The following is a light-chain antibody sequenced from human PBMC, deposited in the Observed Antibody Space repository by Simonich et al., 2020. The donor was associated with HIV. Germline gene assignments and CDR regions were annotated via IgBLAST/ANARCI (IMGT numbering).Light chain of an antibody. Sequence: DIVMTQSPDSLSVSLGERATINCKSSQSVLYSSNNKNSLSWYQQKPGQPPKLLIYWESTRESGVPDRFSGSGSGTDFTLTTSSLQDEDVAVYYCQQYNNWPSFGGGTKVELK. V-gene: IGKV4-1*01. CDR3: QQYNNWPS. CDR2: WES. CDR1: QSVLYSSNNKNS. J-gene: IGKJ4*01.